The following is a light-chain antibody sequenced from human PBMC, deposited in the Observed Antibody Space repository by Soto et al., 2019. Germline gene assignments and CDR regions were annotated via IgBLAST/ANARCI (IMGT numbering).Light chain of an antibody. J-gene: IGLJ2*01. V-gene: IGLV1-40*01. CDR3: LSFDSSLSVV. CDR1: SSNIGAGYD. CDR2: GNT. Sequence: QLVLTQPPSVSGAPGQRVTISCTGSSSNIGAGYDVHWYQQLPGRAPKLLIYGNTNRPSGVPDRFSGSKSGTSASLAITGLQAEDEADYYCLSFDSSLSVVFGRGTKLTVL.